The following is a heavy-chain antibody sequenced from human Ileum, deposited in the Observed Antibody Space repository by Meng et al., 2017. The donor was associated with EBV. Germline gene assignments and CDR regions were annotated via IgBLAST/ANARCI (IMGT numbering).Heavy chain of an antibody. J-gene: IGHJ4*02. CDR3: ASSSPIVRALDY. CDR2: IYLAGAT. D-gene: IGHD3-10*01. V-gene: IGHV4-4*02. CDR1: GGTVRGSDC. Sequence: QVQLVESGPELVKPSGSVFLTCAASGGTVRGSDCWRWVREPPGKRLEWIGEIYLAGATNYPPSLQSRVTISPDKSKNEVILHLNSLTAADTAIYFCASSSPIVRALDYWGQGILVTVSS.